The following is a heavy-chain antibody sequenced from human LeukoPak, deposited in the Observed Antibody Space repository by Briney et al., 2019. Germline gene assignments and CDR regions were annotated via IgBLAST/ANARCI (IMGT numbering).Heavy chain of an antibody. V-gene: IGHV1-46*01. J-gene: IGHJ4*02. Sequence: ASVKVSCKASGYTFTSYYMHWVRQAPGQGLEWMGIINPSGGSTSYAQKFQDRVTMTRDTSTSTVYMELSSLRSEDTAVYYCARDRNAGYSYGAFDYWGQGALVTVSS. CDR3: ARDRNAGYSYGAFDY. D-gene: IGHD5-18*01. CDR2: INPSGGST. CDR1: GYTFTSYY.